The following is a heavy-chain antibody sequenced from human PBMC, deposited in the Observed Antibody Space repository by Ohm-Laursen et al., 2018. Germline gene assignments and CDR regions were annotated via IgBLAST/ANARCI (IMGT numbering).Heavy chain of an antibody. D-gene: IGHD3-3*01. CDR1: GFTVSSNS. V-gene: IGHV3-53*01. CDR2: INSGATT. Sequence: SLRLSCTASGFTVSSNSMSWVRQAPGKGLEWVSIINSGATTYYADSVKGRFTISRDNARNSVYLEMSSLRADDTAVYYCARDARDALRLLEIDYWGQGTLVTVSS. J-gene: IGHJ4*02. CDR3: ARDARDALRLLEIDY.